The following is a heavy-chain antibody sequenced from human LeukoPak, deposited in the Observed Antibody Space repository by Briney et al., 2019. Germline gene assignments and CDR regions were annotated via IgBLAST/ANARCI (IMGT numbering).Heavy chain of an antibody. CDR2: ISGSGGST. CDR1: GFTFSSYA. V-gene: IGHV3-23*01. J-gene: IGHJ6*02. CDR3: AKDLVYVAGIPYYYYYGMDV. Sequence: PGGSLRLSCAASGFTFSSYAMSWVRQAPGKGLEWVSAISGSGGSTYYADSVKGRFTISRDNSKNTLYLQMNSLRAEDTAVYYCAKDLVYVAGIPYYYYYGMDVWGQGTTVTVSS. D-gene: IGHD6-19*01.